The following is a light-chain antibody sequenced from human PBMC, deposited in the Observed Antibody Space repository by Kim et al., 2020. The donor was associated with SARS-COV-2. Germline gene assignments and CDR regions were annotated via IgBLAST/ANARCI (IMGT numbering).Light chain of an antibody. V-gene: IGKV3-20*01. CDR1: QTIGSSY. CDR2: GAS. CDR3: QQYGNSPWT. J-gene: IGKJ1*01. Sequence: SPGERATPSCRASQTIGSSYLSWYQQKPGQAPRLLIYGASTRATGIPDRFTGSGSGTDFTLIISRLEPEDFAVYYCQQYGNSPWTFGQGTKVDIK.